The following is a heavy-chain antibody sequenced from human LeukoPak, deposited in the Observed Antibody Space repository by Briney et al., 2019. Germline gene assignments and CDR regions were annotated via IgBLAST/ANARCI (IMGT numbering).Heavy chain of an antibody. V-gene: IGHV4-34*01. CDR1: GGSFSGYY. D-gene: IGHD2-15*01. CDR3: ARGVMCSGGSCYLPLDY. CDR2: INHSGSI. J-gene: IGHJ4*02. Sequence: PSETLSLTCAVYGGSFSGYYWSWIRQPPGKGLEWIGEINHSGSINYNPPLKSRVTISVDTSKNQFSLKLSPVTAADTAVYYCARGVMCSGGSCYLPLDYWGQGTLVTVSS.